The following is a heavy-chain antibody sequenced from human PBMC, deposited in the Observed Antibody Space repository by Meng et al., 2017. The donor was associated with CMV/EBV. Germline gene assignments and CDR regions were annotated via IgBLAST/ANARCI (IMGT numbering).Heavy chain of an antibody. Sequence: GESLKISCAASGLTLSNYVIYWIRQAPGGGLDYVSALGNDGVSKHYADSVKDRFTISRDDSTNMVYLHMGSLTTDDMAVYYCAREAGSSGRAGYFDYWGQGTLVTVSS. CDR3: AREAGSSGRAGYFDY. V-gene: IGHV3-64*02. D-gene: IGHD6-19*01. J-gene: IGHJ4*02. CDR1: GLTLSNYV. CDR2: LGNDGVSK.